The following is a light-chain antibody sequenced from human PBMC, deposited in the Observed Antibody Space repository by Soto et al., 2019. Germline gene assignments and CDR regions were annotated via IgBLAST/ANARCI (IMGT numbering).Light chain of an antibody. CDR2: GAS. CDR1: QSVSSN. V-gene: IGKV3-15*01. CDR3: QQYNNWPPENT. J-gene: IGKJ2*01. Sequence: EIVMTQSPATLSVSPGERATLSCRASQSVSSNLAWYQQKPGQAPRLLIYGASTRATGIPARFSARGSGTEFTLTISSLQSEDFAVYYCQQYNNWPPENTFGQGTKLEIK.